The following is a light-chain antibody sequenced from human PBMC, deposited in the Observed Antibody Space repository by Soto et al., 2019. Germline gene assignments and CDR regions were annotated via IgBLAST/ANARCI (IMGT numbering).Light chain of an antibody. CDR2: DVT. Sequence: QSALTQPRSVSGSPGQSVTISCTGTSSDVGGYNYVSWYQQHPGKVPKLMIFDVTERPSGVPDRFSGSKSGNTASLTISGLQAEDEADYYCCSYAGGDTLVVFGGGTKVTVL. CDR1: SSDVGGYNY. CDR3: CSYAGGDTLVV. V-gene: IGLV2-11*01. J-gene: IGLJ2*01.